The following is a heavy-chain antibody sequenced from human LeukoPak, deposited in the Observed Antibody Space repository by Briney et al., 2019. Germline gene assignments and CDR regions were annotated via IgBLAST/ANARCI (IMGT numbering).Heavy chain of an antibody. CDR2: ISGSGGST. D-gene: IGHD2-15*01. V-gene: IGHV3-23*01. Sequence: GGSLRLSCAASGFTFSSYGMSWVRQAPGKGLEWVSAISGSGGSTYYADSVKGRFTISRDNSKNTLYLQMNSLRAEDTAVYYCAKLSGGSLFYYYYYYMDVWGKGTTVTVSS. CDR3: AKLSGGSLFYYYYYYMDV. CDR1: GFTFSSYG. J-gene: IGHJ6*03.